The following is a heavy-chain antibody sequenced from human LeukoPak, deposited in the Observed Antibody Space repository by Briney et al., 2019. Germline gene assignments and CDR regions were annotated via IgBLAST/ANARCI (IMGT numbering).Heavy chain of an antibody. D-gene: IGHD5-12*01. CDR3: ARGNDYDYHFNY. CDR2: FIPILDTT. CDR1: GGSFNNYA. Sequence: ASVKVSCRASGGSFNNYAVTWVRQAPGQGLEWMGGFIPILDTTNYAPNFQGRVTITTDESSTTAYMELSSLKWEDTALYYCARGNDYDYHFNYWGQGTLVTVSS. V-gene: IGHV1-69*05. J-gene: IGHJ4*02.